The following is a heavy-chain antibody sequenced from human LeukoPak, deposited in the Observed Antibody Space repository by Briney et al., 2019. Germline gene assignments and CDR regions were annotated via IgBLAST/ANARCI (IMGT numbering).Heavy chain of an antibody. CDR3: ARELPDGGYYDSSGYYYATFGAFDI. J-gene: IGHJ3*02. Sequence: SVKVSFKASGGTFSSYAISWVRQAPGQGLEWMGGIIPIFGTANYAQKFQGRVTITADESTSTAYMELSSLRSEDTAVYYCARELPDGGYYDSSGYYYATFGAFDIWGQGTMVTVSS. D-gene: IGHD3-22*01. V-gene: IGHV1-69*13. CDR1: GGTFSSYA. CDR2: IIPIFGTA.